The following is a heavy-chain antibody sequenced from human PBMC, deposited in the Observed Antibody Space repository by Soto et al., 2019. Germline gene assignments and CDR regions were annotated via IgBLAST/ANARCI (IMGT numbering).Heavy chain of an antibody. J-gene: IGHJ5*02. V-gene: IGHV3-30-3*01. D-gene: IGHD3-22*01. CDR3: PRAGVVITTRGNWFDP. CDR2: ISYDGSNK. Sequence: GGSLRLSCAASGFTFSSYAMHWVRQAPGKGLEWVAVISYDGSNKYYADSVKGRFTISRDNSKNTLYLQMNSLRAEDTAVYYCPRAGVVITTRGNWFDPWGQRTLVTVSX. CDR1: GFTFSSYA.